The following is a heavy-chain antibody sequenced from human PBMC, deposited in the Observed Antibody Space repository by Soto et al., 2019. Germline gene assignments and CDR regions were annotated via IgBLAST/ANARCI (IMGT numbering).Heavy chain of an antibody. Sequence: GESLKMSCKGSGYSFAGYWITWVRQKPGKGLEWMGRIDPSDSQTYYSPSFRGHVTISVTKSITTVFLQWSSLRASDTAMYYCARQIYDSDTGPNFQYYFDSWGQGTPVTVSS. J-gene: IGHJ4*02. V-gene: IGHV5-10-1*01. D-gene: IGHD3-22*01. CDR3: ARQIYDSDTGPNFQYYFDS. CDR1: GYSFAGYW. CDR2: IDPSDSQT.